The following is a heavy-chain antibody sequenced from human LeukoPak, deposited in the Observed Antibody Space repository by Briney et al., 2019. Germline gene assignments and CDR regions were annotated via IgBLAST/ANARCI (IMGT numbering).Heavy chain of an antibody. CDR3: ARAPGGLGRITIFGVVTEDYFDY. CDR2: IYYSGST. Sequence: SETLSLTCTVSGGSINTYYWSWIRQPPGKGLEWIGYIYYSGSTNYNPSLKSRVTISIDTSKIQFSLKLTSVTAADTAVYYCARAPGGLGRITIFGVVTEDYFDYWGQGTLVTVSS. D-gene: IGHD3-3*01. V-gene: IGHV4-59*01. J-gene: IGHJ4*02. CDR1: GGSINTYY.